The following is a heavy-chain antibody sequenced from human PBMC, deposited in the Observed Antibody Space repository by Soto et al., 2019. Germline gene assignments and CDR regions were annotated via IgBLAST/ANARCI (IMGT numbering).Heavy chain of an antibody. CDR1: GGTFSSYT. D-gene: IGHD3-22*01. Sequence: QVQLVQSGAEVKKPGSSVKVSCKASGGTFSSYTISWVRQAPGQGLEWMGRIIPILGIANYAQKFQGRVTITADKSTSTAYMELSSLRSEDTAVYYCARMNPRDYYDSSGYYSHFDYWGQGTLFTVSS. J-gene: IGHJ4*02. CDR3: ARMNPRDYYDSSGYYSHFDY. CDR2: IIPILGIA. V-gene: IGHV1-69*02.